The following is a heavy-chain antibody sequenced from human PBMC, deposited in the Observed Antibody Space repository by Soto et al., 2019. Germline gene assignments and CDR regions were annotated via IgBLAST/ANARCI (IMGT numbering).Heavy chain of an antibody. V-gene: IGHV3-33*01. J-gene: IGHJ4*02. D-gene: IGHD2-8*01. CDR1: GFSFNNHG. Sequence: QVQLAESGGGVVQPGRSLRLSCAASGFSFNNHGMHWVRQAPGKGLEWVAVIWYDGSYKYYADSVKGRFTISRDNSKKTLYLKMNSLRAEDTALYYFARQQMVSYYFDSWGQGTLVPVSS. CDR2: IWYDGSYK. CDR3: ARQQMVSYYFDS.